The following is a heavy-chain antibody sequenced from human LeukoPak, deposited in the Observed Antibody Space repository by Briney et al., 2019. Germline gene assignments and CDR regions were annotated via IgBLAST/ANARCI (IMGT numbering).Heavy chain of an antibody. CDR3: ASQYYYDSSGYSH. D-gene: IGHD3-22*01. CDR2: ISSSSSYI. V-gene: IGHV3-21*01. J-gene: IGHJ4*02. Sequence: PGGSLRLSCAASGFTFSRHNMNWVRQAPGKGLEWVSSISSSSSYIYYADSVKGRFTISRDNAKNSLYLQMNSLRAEDTAVYYCASQYYYDSSGYSHWGQGTLVTVSS. CDR1: GFTFSRHN.